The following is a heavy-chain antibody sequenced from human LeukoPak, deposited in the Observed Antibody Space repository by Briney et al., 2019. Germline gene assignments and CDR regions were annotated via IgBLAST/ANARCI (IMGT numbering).Heavy chain of an antibody. Sequence: HPGGSLRLSCAASGFTFSSYAMHWVRQAPGKELEYVSAISSIGGSTYYANSVKGRFTISRDNSKNTLYLQMGSLRAEDMAVYYCARGLDTSGWYGTGIYSGQGTLVTVSS. V-gene: IGHV3-64*01. CDR1: GFTFSSYA. CDR3: ARGLDTSGWYGTGIY. D-gene: IGHD6-19*01. J-gene: IGHJ4*02. CDR2: ISSIGGST.